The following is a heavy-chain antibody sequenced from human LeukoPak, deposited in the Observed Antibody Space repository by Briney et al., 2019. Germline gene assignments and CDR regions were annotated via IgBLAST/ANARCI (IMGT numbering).Heavy chain of an antibody. V-gene: IGHV1-46*01. CDR3: ATADRRIVVVPAAIPFDY. CDR2: INPSGGST. J-gene: IGHJ4*02. Sequence: GASVKVSCKASGYTFTSYYMHWVRQAPGQGLEWMGIINPSGGSTSYAQKFQGRVTMTEDTSTDTAYMELSSLRSEDTAVYYCATADRRIVVVPAAIPFDYWGQGTLVTVSS. CDR1: GYTFTSYY. D-gene: IGHD2-2*01.